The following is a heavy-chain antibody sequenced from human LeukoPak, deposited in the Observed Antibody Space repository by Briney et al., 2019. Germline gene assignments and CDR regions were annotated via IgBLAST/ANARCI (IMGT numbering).Heavy chain of an antibody. CDR1: GGSISSSSYY. V-gene: IGHV4-61*05. CDR3: ARLNVERSYYYYYYMDV. J-gene: IGHJ6*03. Sequence: SETLSLTCTVSGGSISSSSYYWGWIRQPPGKGLEWIGYIYYSGSTNYNPSLKSRVTISVDTSKNQFSLKLSSVTAADTAVYYCARLNVERSYYYYYYMDVWGKGTTVTVSS. CDR2: IYYSGST.